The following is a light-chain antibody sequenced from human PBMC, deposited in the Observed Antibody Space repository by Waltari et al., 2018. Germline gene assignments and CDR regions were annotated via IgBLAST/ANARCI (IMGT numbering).Light chain of an antibody. Sequence: DIQMTQSPSSLSASVGDRVTITCRASQSVSKYLTWYQQQPGKAPKLLIYTTSNLQSGVPSRVSGSGSGTDFTLTISRLPVEDLATYYCQQRYNTPLSFGGGTKVEIK. CDR3: QQRYNTPLS. J-gene: IGKJ4*01. CDR2: TTS. V-gene: IGKV1-39*01. CDR1: QSVSKY.